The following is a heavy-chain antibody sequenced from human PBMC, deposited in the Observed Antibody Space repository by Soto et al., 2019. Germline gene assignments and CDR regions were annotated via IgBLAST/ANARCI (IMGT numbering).Heavy chain of an antibody. D-gene: IGHD3-10*01. J-gene: IGHJ6*02. V-gene: IGHV4-31*03. CDR1: GGSISSGGYY. Sequence: SETLSLTCTVSGGSISSGGYYWSWIRQHPGKGLEWIGYIYYSGSTYYNPSLKSRVTISVDTSKNQFSLKLSSVTAADTAVYYCARDQYYGSGSYYPTYYYYYGMDVWGQGTTVTVSS. CDR3: ARDQYYGSGSYYPTYYYYYGMDV. CDR2: IYYSGST.